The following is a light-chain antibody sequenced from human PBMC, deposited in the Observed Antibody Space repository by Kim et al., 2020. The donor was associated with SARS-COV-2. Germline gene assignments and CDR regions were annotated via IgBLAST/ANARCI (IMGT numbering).Light chain of an antibody. CDR2: RDS. CDR1: NIGSKN. V-gene: IGLV3-9*01. Sequence: SVALGQTARITCGGNNIGSKNVHWYQQKPGQAPLLVIYRDSNRPSVIPERFSGSNSGNTATLTISRAQAGDEADYYCQVWDSSTGVFGGGTQLTVL. J-gene: IGLJ3*02. CDR3: QVWDSSTGV.